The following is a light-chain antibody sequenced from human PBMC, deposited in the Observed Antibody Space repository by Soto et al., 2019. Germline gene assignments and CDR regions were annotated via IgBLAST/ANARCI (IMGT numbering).Light chain of an antibody. Sequence: EIVLTQSPATLSLSPGERATLSCRASQSVSSYLAWYQQKPGQAPRLLIYDASNRATGIPARFSGSGPGTDFTLTISSLEPEAFAVYYCQQRSNWHGITFGQGTRLEIK. CDR2: DAS. CDR1: QSVSSY. V-gene: IGKV3D-11*02. CDR3: QQRSNWHGIT. J-gene: IGKJ5*01.